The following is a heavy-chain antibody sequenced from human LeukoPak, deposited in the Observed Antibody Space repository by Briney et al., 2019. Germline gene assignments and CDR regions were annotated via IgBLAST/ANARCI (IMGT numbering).Heavy chain of an antibody. CDR1: GFTFSDYS. D-gene: IGHD6-19*01. CDR2: ISTISTYI. V-gene: IGHV3-21*01. Sequence: GGSLRLSCAVSGFTFSDYSMNWVRQAPGKGLEWVSSISTISTYIYYADPVKGRFTISRDNAKNSLYLQINSLRAEDTAVYYCARGPYTSVSKYFDYWGQGTLVTVSS. CDR3: ARGPYTSVSKYFDY. J-gene: IGHJ4*02.